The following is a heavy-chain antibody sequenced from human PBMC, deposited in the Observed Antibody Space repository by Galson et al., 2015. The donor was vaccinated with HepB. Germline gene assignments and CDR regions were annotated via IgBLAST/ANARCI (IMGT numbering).Heavy chain of an antibody. CDR3: AKDARATMVRGVMGNWFDP. J-gene: IGHJ5*02. Sequence: SLRLSCAASGFTFSSYAMSWVRQAPGKGLEWASAISGSGGSTYYADSVKGRFTISRDNSKNTLYLQMNSLRAEDTAVYYCAKDARATMVRGVMGNWFDPWGQGTLVTVSS. CDR2: ISGSGGST. V-gene: IGHV3-23*01. D-gene: IGHD3-10*01. CDR1: GFTFSSYA.